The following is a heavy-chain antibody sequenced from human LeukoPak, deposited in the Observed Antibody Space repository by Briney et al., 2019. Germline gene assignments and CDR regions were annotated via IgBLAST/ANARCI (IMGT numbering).Heavy chain of an antibody. CDR2: ISSSSSYI. CDR1: GFTFSSYS. Sequence: GGSLRLSCAASGFTFSSYSMNWVRQAPGKGLEWVSSISSSSSYIYYADSVKGRFTISRDNAKNSLYLQMNSLRAEDTAVYYCARGWGSGWKCFDYWGQGTLVTVSS. CDR3: ARGWGSGWKCFDY. V-gene: IGHV3-21*01. D-gene: IGHD6-19*01. J-gene: IGHJ4*02.